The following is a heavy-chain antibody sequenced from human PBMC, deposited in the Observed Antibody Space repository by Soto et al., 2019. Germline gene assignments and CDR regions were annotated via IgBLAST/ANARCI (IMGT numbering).Heavy chain of an antibody. CDR1: GNHFTSYW. V-gene: IGHV5-10-1*01. CDR3: ARRIAAAYNWFDP. J-gene: IGHJ5*02. CDR2: IDPSDSYT. D-gene: IGHD6-13*01. Sequence: WEFLTILCTCAGNHFTSYWISLVRQMPGKGLEWMGRIDPSDSYTNYSPSFQGHVTISADKSISTAYLQWSSLKASDTAMYYCARRIAAAYNWFDPWGQGTLVTVS.